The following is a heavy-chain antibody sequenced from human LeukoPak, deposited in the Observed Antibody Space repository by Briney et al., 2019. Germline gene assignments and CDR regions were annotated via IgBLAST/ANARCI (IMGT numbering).Heavy chain of an antibody. D-gene: IGHD3-22*01. Sequence: ASVKVSCKASGYTFTSYGISWVRQAPGQGLEWMGWTSAYNGNTNYAQKLQGRVTMTTGTSTSTAYMELRSLRSDDTAVYYCARVQHYYDSSGYSFDYWGQGTLVTVSS. J-gene: IGHJ4*02. CDR3: ARVQHYYDSSGYSFDY. V-gene: IGHV1-18*01. CDR1: GYTFTSYG. CDR2: TSAYNGNT.